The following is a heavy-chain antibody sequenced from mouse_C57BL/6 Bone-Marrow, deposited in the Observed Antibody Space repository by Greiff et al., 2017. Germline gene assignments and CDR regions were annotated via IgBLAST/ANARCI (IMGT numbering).Heavy chain of an antibody. Sequence: EVKLQESGPSLVRPSQTLSLTCTVTGFSINSDCYWIWIRQFPGNKLEYIGYTFYSGITYYNPSLESRTYITRDTSKNQFSLKLSSVTTEDTATYYCAREAPLYGSSYDWYFDVWGTGTTVTVSS. CDR3: AREAPLYGSSYDWYFDV. J-gene: IGHJ1*03. D-gene: IGHD1-1*01. V-gene: IGHV3-3*01. CDR1: GFSINSDCY. CDR2: TFYSGIT.